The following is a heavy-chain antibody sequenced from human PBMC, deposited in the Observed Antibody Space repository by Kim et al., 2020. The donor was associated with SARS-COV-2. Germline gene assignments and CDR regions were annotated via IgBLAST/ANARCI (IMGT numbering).Heavy chain of an antibody. V-gene: IGHV3-11*01. D-gene: IGHD3-10*01. Sequence: SVKGRFTISRDNAKNSLYLQMNSLRAEYTAVYYCARSGQYYYGSGTLVGYWGQGTLVTVSS. CDR3: ARSGQYYYGSGTLVGY. J-gene: IGHJ4*02.